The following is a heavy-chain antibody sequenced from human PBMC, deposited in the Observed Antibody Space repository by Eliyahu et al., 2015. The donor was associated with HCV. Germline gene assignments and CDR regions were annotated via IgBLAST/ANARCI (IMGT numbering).Heavy chain of an antibody. D-gene: IGHD6-13*01. CDR2: IYSGGST. J-gene: IGHJ4*02. CDR1: GFTVSSNY. CDR3: ARDQVESYSSSFIDY. V-gene: IGHV3-66*02. Sequence: EVQLVESGGGLVQPGGSLRLSCVASGFTVSSNYMRWVRQAPGKGLEWVSVIYSGGSTYYADSVKGRFTISRDYSKNTLYLQMNSLRAEDTAVYYCARDQVESYSSSFIDYWGQGTLVTVSS.